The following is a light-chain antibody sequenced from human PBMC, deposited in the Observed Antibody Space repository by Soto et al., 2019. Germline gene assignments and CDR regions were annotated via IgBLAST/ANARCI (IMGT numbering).Light chain of an antibody. CDR1: QSIRSW. CDR3: QQYNSVPWT. V-gene: IGKV1-5*01. CDR2: DAS. Sequence: HMTQSPSTLSASVGDRVTITCRASQSIRSWLAWYQQRPGQAPKVLIYDASNLASGVPSRFSGSGSGTEFPLTISSLQPDDFATYYCQQYNSVPWTFGRGTKVEIK. J-gene: IGKJ1*01.